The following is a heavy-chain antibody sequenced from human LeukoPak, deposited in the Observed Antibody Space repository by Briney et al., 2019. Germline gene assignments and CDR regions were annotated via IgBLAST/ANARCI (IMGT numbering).Heavy chain of an antibody. CDR3: ATLEPEPGDFGGLAY. CDR2: FDSEEYDT. D-gene: IGHD4-17*01. Sequence: ASVKVFCKVSGYTLTALVLHWVRQAPGKGFEWIGGFDSEEYDTIYAQKFQGRVTMTEDTSTDTAYMELISLYFEDTAVYYCATLEPEPGDFGGLAYWAQGTLVTVPS. V-gene: IGHV1-24*01. J-gene: IGHJ4*02. CDR1: GYTLTALV.